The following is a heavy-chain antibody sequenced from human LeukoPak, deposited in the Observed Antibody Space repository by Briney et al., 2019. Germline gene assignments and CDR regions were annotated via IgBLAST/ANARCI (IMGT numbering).Heavy chain of an antibody. Sequence: PVASVKVFCKTSGFMFTAYYIHWVRQAPGQGLEWMGWINPNSGGTNYAQKFQGRVTMTRDTSISTAYMELSRLRSDDTAMYYCARMAGDSSGYNPIDYWGQGTLVTVSS. V-gene: IGHV1-2*02. D-gene: IGHD3-22*01. CDR3: ARMAGDSSGYNPIDY. J-gene: IGHJ4*02. CDR2: INPNSGGT. CDR1: GFMFTAYY.